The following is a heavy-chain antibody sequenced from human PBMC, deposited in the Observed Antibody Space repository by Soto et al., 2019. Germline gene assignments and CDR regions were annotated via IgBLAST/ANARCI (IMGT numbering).Heavy chain of an antibody. D-gene: IGHD4-17*01. CDR3: ARANSSTVTYFDY. CDR1: GFTFSDYY. V-gene: IGHV3-11*05. Sequence: QVQLVESGGGLVKPGGSLRLSCAASGFTFSDYYMTWIRQAPGKGLEWVSYITSSSTYTNYADSVKGRFTISRDSGKNSLYLQMNSLRAEDTAVYYCARANSSTVTYFDYWGQGTLVTVSS. CDR2: ITSSSTYT. J-gene: IGHJ4*02.